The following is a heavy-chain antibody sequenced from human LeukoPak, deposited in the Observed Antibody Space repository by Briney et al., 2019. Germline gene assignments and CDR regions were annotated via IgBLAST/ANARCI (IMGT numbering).Heavy chain of an antibody. CDR3: AKRGRSGWSGNWFDP. Sequence: GGFLRLSCAASGFTFYNYAMAWVRQAPGKGLEWVSTISESGTSTYYADSVKGRFTISRDNSKNTLFLQMNGLRAEDTAVYYCAKRGRSGWSGNWFDPWGQGTLVTVSS. CDR2: ISESGTST. CDR1: GFTFYNYA. D-gene: IGHD6-19*01. V-gene: IGHV3-23*01. J-gene: IGHJ5*02.